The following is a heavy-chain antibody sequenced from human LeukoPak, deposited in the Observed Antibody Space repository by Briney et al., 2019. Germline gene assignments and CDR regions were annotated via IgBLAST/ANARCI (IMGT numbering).Heavy chain of an antibody. V-gene: IGHV4-31*03. D-gene: IGHD3-16*01. CDR3: ARSTYYDYYMDV. CDR2: IYYSGRT. J-gene: IGHJ6*03. CDR1: GGSISIIGHY. Sequence: SETLSLTCTVAGGSISIIGHYWSWIRQHPGKGLEWIGYIYYSGRTYYNPSLKSRVTILVDTSKNQFSLKLSSVTAADTAVYYCARSTYYDYYMDVWGKGTTVTVSS.